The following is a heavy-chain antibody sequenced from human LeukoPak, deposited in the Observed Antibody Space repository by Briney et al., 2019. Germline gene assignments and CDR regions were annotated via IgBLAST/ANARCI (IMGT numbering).Heavy chain of an antibody. D-gene: IGHD3-10*01. Sequence: TSQTLSLTCTVSGGSISSAYYFWSWIRQHPGKGLEWIGYVSHTGTTSYNPSLKSRLTISVDTSKNQFSLKLSSVTAADTAVYYCARGPGRLDGSGSYYNSWYYYYGMDVWGQGTTVTVSS. CDR2: VSHTGTT. CDR3: ARGPGRLDGSGSYYNSWYYYYGMDV. CDR1: GGSISSAYYF. V-gene: IGHV4-31*03. J-gene: IGHJ6*02.